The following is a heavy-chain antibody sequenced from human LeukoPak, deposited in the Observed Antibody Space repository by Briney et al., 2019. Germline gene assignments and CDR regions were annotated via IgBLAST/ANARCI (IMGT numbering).Heavy chain of an antibody. J-gene: IGHJ4*02. CDR1: GGTFSSYA. CDR2: IIPILGIA. D-gene: IGHD3-10*01. Sequence: GASVKVSCKASGGTFSSYAISWVRQAPGQGLEWMGRIIPILGIANYAQKFQGRVTITADKSTSTAYMELSSLRSEDTAVYYCARVPYYYGSGSYLGYWGQGTLVTVSS. V-gene: IGHV1-69*04. CDR3: ARVPYYYGSGSYLGY.